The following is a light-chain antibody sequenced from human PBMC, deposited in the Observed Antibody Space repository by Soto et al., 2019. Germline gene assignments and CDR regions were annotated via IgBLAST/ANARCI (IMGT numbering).Light chain of an antibody. V-gene: IGLV2-8*01. CDR3: TSFAGTNNYV. J-gene: IGLJ1*01. CDR2: EVN. CDR1: SSDVGGYDY. Sequence: QSALTQPPSASGSPGQSVTISCTGTSSDVGGYDYVSWYQQHPGKAPKVIIYEVNKRPSGVPDRFSGSKSGNTASLTVSELRAEDEADYYCTSFAGTNNYVFGTGTKLTVL.